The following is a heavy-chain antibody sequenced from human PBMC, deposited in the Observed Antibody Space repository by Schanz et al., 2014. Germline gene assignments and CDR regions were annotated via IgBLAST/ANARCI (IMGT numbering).Heavy chain of an antibody. CDR3: ARYYETSYYPLYYCDY. J-gene: IGHJ4*02. V-gene: IGHV3-21*02. CDR1: GFTFSSYS. Sequence: EVRLVESGGGLVKPGGSLRLSCAASGFTFSSYSMSWVRQAPGKGLGWVSFISSSSDYINYADSVKGRFTISRVDAKNSVHLQMNSLRAEDTAVYFCARYYETSYYPLYYCDYWGQGTLVTVSS. D-gene: IGHD3-22*01. CDR2: ISSSSDYI.